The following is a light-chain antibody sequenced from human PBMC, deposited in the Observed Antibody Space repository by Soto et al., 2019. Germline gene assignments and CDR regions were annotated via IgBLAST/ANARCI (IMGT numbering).Light chain of an antibody. V-gene: IGKV3D-20*02. CDR3: QQRNTSPGR. CDR1: QSVSSSY. J-gene: IGKJ1*01. CDR2: DAS. Sequence: EIVLTQSPGTLSLSPGERATLSCRASQSVSSSYLAWYQQKPGQAPRLLIYDASTRAAGIPARFGGTGSGTDFTLTISSLEPEDFAGYYCQQRNTSPGRFGQGTKVDIK.